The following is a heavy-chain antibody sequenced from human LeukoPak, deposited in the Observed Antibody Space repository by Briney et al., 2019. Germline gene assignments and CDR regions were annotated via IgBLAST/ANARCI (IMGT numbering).Heavy chain of an antibody. Sequence: GGSLRLSCAASGFTFSSYSMNWVRQAPGKGLEWVSSISSSSSYIYYADSVKGRFTISRDNAKNSLYLQMNSLRAEDTAVYYCARVILAGDWFDPWGQGTLVTVSS. CDR1: GFTFSSYS. CDR3: ARVILAGDWFDP. D-gene: IGHD2-21*01. CDR2: ISSSSSYI. J-gene: IGHJ5*02. V-gene: IGHV3-21*01.